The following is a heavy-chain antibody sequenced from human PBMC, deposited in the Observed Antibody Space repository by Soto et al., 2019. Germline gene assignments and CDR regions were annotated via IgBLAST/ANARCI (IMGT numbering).Heavy chain of an antibody. Sequence: GESLKISCQGFEYNFARHWIGWVRQKPGKGLEWMGIVYPGDSDTRYSPSFQGQVTFSADKSINTAYLQWSSLKASDTAMYYCARHDGGRMDVWGQGTTVTVSS. CDR2: VYPGDSDT. CDR3: ARHDGGRMDV. J-gene: IGHJ6*02. CDR1: EYNFARHW. D-gene: IGHD2-15*01. V-gene: IGHV5-51*01.